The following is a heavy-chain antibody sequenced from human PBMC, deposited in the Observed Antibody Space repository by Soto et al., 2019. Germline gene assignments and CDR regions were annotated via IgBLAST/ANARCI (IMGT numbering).Heavy chain of an antibody. CDR1: GGSFSGYY. D-gene: IGHD6-19*01. V-gene: IGHV4-34*01. CDR2: INHSGST. Sequence: PSETLSLTCAVYGGSFSGYYWSWIRQPPGKGLEWIGEINHSGSTNYNPSLKSRVTISVDTSKNQFSLKLSSVTAADTAVYYCASLYSSGRTRYYYGMDVWGQCTPVTVSS. J-gene: IGHJ6*02. CDR3: ASLYSSGRTRYYYGMDV.